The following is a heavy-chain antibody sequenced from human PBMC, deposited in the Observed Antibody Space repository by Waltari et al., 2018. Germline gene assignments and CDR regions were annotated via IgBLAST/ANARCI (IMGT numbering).Heavy chain of an antibody. CDR1: GGSISSGSYY. CDR2: IYTSGST. J-gene: IGHJ2*01. D-gene: IGHD6-13*01. Sequence: QVQLQESGPGLVKPSQTLSLTCTVSGGSISSGSYYWSWIRQPAGKGLEWIGRIYTSGSTNYNPSLKSRVTISVDTSKNQFSLKLSSVTAADTAVYYCARVGYSNSWYLGYFDLWGRGTLVTVSS. CDR3: ARVGYSNSWYLGYFDL. V-gene: IGHV4-61*02.